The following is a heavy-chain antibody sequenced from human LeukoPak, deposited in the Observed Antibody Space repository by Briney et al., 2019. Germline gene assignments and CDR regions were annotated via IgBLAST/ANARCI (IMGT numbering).Heavy chain of an antibody. D-gene: IGHD5-12*01. J-gene: IGHJ3*02. Sequence: SETLSLTCTVSGGSISSSYYWGWIRQPPGKGLGWIGSIYYSGSTYYNPSLKSRVTISVDTSKIQFSLKLSSVTAADTAVYYCARGLSRYGAFDIWGQGTMVTVSS. CDR3: ARGLSRYGAFDI. CDR1: GGSISSSYY. CDR2: IYYSGST. V-gene: IGHV4-39*01.